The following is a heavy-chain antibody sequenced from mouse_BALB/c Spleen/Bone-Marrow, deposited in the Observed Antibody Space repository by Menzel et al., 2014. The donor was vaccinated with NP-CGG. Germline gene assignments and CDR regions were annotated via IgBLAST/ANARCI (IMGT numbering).Heavy chain of an antibody. D-gene: IGHD3-2*01. CDR3: ARDSSDYLAWFAY. CDR2: ILPGSDST. Sequence: QVHVKQSGAELTKPGASVKISCKATGYTFSSYWIEWVKQRPGHGLEWIGEILPGSDSTNYNENFKGKATFTADTSSNTAYMQLNSLTSEDSAVYFCARDSSDYLAWFAYWGQGTLVTVSA. V-gene: IGHV1-9*01. CDR1: GYTFSSYW. J-gene: IGHJ3*01.